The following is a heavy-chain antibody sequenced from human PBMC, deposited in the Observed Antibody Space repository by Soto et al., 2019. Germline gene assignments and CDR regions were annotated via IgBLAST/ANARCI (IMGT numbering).Heavy chain of an antibody. Sequence: PSETLSLTCTVSGGSISSGGYYWSWIRQHPGKGLEWIGYIYYSGSTYYNPSLKSRVTISVDTSKNQFSLKLSSVTAADTAVYYCARALVEGKTVDYGVSYYYYYMDVWGKGTTVTVSS. CDR3: ARALVEGKTVDYGVSYYYYYMDV. CDR1: GGSISSGGYY. V-gene: IGHV4-31*03. D-gene: IGHD3-10*01. J-gene: IGHJ6*03. CDR2: IYYSGST.